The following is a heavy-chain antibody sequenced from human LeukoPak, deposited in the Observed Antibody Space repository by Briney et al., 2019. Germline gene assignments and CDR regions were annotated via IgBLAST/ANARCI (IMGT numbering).Heavy chain of an antibody. CDR3: STGPQVGPPAPAPTGDY. V-gene: IGHV4-4*07. D-gene: IGHD1-26*01. J-gene: IGHJ4*02. CDR2: IYASGSA. CDR1: GASISRYY. Sequence: SETLSLTCSVSGASISRYYWSWIRQSPGKGLEWIGRIYASGSANYNPSLQSRVTMSIDTSKNQISLKFSSVTAAYTAIYYCSTGPQVGPPAPAPTGDYWGQGTLVTVSS.